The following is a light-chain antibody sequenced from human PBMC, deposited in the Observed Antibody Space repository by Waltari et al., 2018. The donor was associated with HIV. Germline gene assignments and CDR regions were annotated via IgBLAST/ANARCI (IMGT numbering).Light chain of an antibody. J-gene: IGLJ2*01. CDR3: ATWDGSLNGPV. Sequence: QSVLTQPPSASGTPGQRVTISCSGSGSNIGRNTVNWYHTLPGTAPKPLISSNNQRPSRVPDRFSGSKSGTSASLAISGLQSDDETTYYCATWDGSLNGPVFGGGTKLTVL. CDR1: GSNIGRNT. V-gene: IGLV1-44*01. CDR2: SNN.